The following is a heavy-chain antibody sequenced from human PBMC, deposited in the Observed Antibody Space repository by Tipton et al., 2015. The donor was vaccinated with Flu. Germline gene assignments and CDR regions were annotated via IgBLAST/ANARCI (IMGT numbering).Heavy chain of an antibody. Sequence: TLSLTCSVSGVSINSGSFYWSWIRQPAGKGLEWVGRIYTSGSTNYNPSLKSRVTISLDTSKNQFSLKLNSVTAADTAVYYCARMVVGTTNWFDPWGQGTLVTVSS. CDR2: IYTSGST. J-gene: IGHJ5*02. CDR3: ARMVVGTTNWFDP. D-gene: IGHD1/OR15-1a*01. CDR1: GVSINSGSFY. V-gene: IGHV4-61*02.